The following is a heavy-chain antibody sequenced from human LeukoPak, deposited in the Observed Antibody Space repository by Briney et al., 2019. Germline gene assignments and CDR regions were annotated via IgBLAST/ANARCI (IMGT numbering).Heavy chain of an antibody. CDR2: ISSSSSNI. V-gene: IGHV3-21*01. D-gene: IGHD2-21*01. Sequence: GGSLRLSCAASGFTFSNYSMNWVRQAPGKGLEWVSSISSSSSNIYYADSVKGRFTISRDNAKNSLYLQMNSLRAEDTAVYYCARDLRRADCWGQGTLVTVSS. CDR1: GFTFSNYS. J-gene: IGHJ4*02. CDR3: ARDLRRADC.